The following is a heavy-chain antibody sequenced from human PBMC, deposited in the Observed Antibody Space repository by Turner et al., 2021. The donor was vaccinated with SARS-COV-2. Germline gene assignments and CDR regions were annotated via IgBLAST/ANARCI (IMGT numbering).Heavy chain of an antibody. J-gene: IGHJ4*02. CDR3: ARGESIAVAGTQYFDY. CDR2: INPNSGGT. Sequence: QVQLVQYGAEVKKPGASVKVSCKASGYTFTGYYMHWVRQAPGQGLEWMGWINPNSGGTNYAQKFQGRVTMTRDTTINTAYMELSRLGSDDTAVYYCARGESIAVAGTQYFDYWGQGTLVTVSS. CDR1: GYTFTGYY. D-gene: IGHD6-19*01. V-gene: IGHV1-2*02.